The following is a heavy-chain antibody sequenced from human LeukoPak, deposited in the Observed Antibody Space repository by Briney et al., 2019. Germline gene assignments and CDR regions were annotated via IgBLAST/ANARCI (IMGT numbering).Heavy chain of an antibody. CDR1: GFTFSNYW. CDR3: ARRDVFDI. V-gene: IGHV3-74*01. J-gene: IGHJ3*02. Sequence: GGSLRLSCAASGFTFSNYWMHWVRQAPGKGLVWVSRINYDGTTTGYADSVKGRFTISRDNAKNTLYLQMNSLRAEDTAVYYCARRDVFDIWGQGTMVTVSS. CDR2: INYDGTTT.